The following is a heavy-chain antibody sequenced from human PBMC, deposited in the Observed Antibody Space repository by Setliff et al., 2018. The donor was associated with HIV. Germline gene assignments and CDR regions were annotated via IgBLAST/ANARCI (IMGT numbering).Heavy chain of an antibody. J-gene: IGHJ4*02. CDR3: ARGRGSSSSWPIEY. CDR2: IYNTGST. V-gene: IGHV4-31*11. Sequence: SETLSLTCAVYGGPFSGYYWTWIRQHPGKGLEWIGYIYNTGSTYHSPSLESRVTISIDTSKNQFSLKPGSVTAADTAVYFCARGRGSSSSWPIEYWGQGTLVTVSS. CDR1: GGPFSGYY. D-gene: IGHD6-13*01.